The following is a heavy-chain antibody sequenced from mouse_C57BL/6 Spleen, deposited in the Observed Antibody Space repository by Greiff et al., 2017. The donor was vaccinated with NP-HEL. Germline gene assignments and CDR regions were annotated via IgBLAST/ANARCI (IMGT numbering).Heavy chain of an antibody. D-gene: IGHD2-5*01. Sequence: EVQGVESGGGLVQPGGSLKLSCAASGFTFSDYGMAWVRQAPRKGPEWVAFISNLAYSIYYADTVTGRFTISRENAKNTLYLEMSSLRSEDTAMYYCAKSYYSNYGFAYWGQGTLVTVSA. CDR2: ISNLAYSI. J-gene: IGHJ3*01. CDR1: GFTFSDYG. V-gene: IGHV5-15*01. CDR3: AKSYYSNYGFAY.